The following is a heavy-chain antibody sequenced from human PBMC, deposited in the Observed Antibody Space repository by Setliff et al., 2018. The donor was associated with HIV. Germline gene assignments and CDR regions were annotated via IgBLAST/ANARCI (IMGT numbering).Heavy chain of an antibody. CDR3: ARGRHAVVVTALEHDY. D-gene: IGHD2-21*02. Sequence: ASVKVSCKASGGTFSSYSITWVRQAPEQGLEWVGGIIPIFGTTNYAQNFQGRVTISADESTSTAYMELSSLRSEDTAVYYCARGRHAVVVTALEHDYWGQGTLVTVSS. CDR2: IIPIFGTT. CDR1: GGTFSSYS. V-gene: IGHV1-69*13. J-gene: IGHJ4*02.